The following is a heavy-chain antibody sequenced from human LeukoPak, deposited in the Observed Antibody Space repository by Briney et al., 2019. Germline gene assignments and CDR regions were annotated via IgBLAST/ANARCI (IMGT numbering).Heavy chain of an antibody. D-gene: IGHD6-25*01. CDR1: GFTFSSYW. CDR3: ARAHLSGAFDI. J-gene: IGHJ3*02. V-gene: IGHV3-7*01. CDR2: IKQDGSEK. Sequence: PGGSLRLSCAASGFTFSSYWMSWVRQAPGKGLEWAANIKQDGSEKYYVDSVKGRFTISRDNAKNSLYLQMNSLRAEDTAVYYCARAHLSGAFDIGGQGTMVAVSS.